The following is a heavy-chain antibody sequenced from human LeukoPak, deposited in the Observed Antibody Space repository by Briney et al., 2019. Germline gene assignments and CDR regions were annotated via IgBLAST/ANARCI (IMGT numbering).Heavy chain of an antibody. CDR1: GYTFTTYA. CDR2: INAGNGKT. V-gene: IGHV1-3*01. J-gene: IGHJ4*02. Sequence: ASVKVSCKASGYTFTTYAMHWVRQAPGQRPEWVGWINAGNGKTKYSQKFQGRVTITRDTSASTAYMELSSLRSEDTAVYYCARRYFDSSGSYNPYYFDYWGQGTLVTVSS. CDR3: ARRYFDSSGSYNPYYFDY. D-gene: IGHD3-22*01.